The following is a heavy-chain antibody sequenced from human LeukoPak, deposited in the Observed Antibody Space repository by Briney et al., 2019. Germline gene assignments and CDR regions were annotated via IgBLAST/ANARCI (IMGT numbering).Heavy chain of an antibody. D-gene: IGHD6-19*01. CDR3: ARGQYSSGSDTDFDY. V-gene: IGHV3-13*01. CDR1: GFTFSSYD. Sequence: GSLRLSCAASGFTFSSYDMHWVRQATGKGLEWVSAIGTAGDTYYPGSVKGRFTISRENAKNSLYLQMNSLRAGDTAVYYCARGQYSSGSDTDFDYWGQGTLVTVSS. CDR2: IGTAGDT. J-gene: IGHJ4*02.